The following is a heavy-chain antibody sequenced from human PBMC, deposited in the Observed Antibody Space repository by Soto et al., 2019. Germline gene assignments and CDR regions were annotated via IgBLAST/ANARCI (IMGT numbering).Heavy chain of an antibody. CDR1: GFTFSSYA. CDR2: ISYDGSNK. Sequence: QVQLVESGGGVVQPGRSLRLSCAASGFTFSSYAMHWVRQAPGKGLEWVAVISYDGSNKYYADSVKGRFTISRDNSKNTLYLQMNSLRDEDTDVYYCAREETYYFDYWGQGTLVAVSS. V-gene: IGHV3-30-3*01. CDR3: AREETYYFDY. J-gene: IGHJ4*02.